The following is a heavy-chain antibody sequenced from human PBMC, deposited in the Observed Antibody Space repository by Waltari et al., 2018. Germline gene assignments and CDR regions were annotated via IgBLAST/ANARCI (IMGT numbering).Heavy chain of an antibody. CDR1: GDSMGSTDC. V-gene: IGHV4-4*02. J-gene: IGHJ4*02. Sequence: QLQLQESGPGLVRPSGHLSLICAVSGDSMGSTDCWSWVRQPPGKGLEWIGQVRGDGRTNYNPSFASRVIISLDTSTHHFALEVTSATAADTALYYCARDRGRGLYLDTWGQGILVTVAP. D-gene: IGHD2-15*01. CDR2: VRGDGRT. CDR3: ARDRGRGLYLDT.